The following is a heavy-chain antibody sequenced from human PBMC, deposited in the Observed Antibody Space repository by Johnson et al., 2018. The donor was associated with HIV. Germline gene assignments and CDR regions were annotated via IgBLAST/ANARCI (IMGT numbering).Heavy chain of an antibody. CDR2: ISSSGAGI. J-gene: IGHJ3*02. V-gene: IGHV3-11*01. CDR3: AKDMGGCSGGSCYLKGAFDI. CDR1: GFKFSDFY. D-gene: IGHD2-15*01. Sequence: QVQLVESGGGLVKPGGSLRLSCAVSGFKFSDFYMTWIRQVPGKGLECVAYISSSGAGIYYADSVRGRFTISRDNAKNSLYLQMNSLRPEDTALYYCAKDMGGCSGGSCYLKGAFDIWGQGTMVTVSS.